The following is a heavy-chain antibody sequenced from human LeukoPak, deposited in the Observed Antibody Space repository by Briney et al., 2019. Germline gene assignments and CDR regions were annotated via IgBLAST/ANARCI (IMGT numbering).Heavy chain of an antibody. CDR2: VSASGAGI. CDR3: ANNGGVAVAGSFDN. D-gene: IGHD6-19*01. V-gene: IGHV3-23*01. CDR1: GFTFDSYA. Sequence: PGGSLRLSCAASGFTFDSYAMTWVRQAPGKGLEWVSTVSASGAGIYFADSVKGRFTISRDNSKNTLYLQMNYLRAEDTAVYYCANNGGVAVAGSFDNWGQGTLVTVSS. J-gene: IGHJ4*02.